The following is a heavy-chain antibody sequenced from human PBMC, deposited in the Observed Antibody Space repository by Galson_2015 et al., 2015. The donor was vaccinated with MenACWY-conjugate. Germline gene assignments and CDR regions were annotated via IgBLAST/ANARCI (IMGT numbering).Heavy chain of an antibody. D-gene: IGHD3-10*01. V-gene: IGHV3-23*01. CDR2: ISGSGGST. CDR3: AKRGVYGSGSYFTNNWFDP. Sequence: SLRLSCAVSGFTFSSYAMSWVRQAPGKGLEWVSAISGSGGSTYYADSVKGRFTISRDNSKNTLYLQMNSLRAEDTAVYYCAKRGVYGSGSYFTNNWFDPWGQGTLVIVSS. J-gene: IGHJ5*02. CDR1: GFTFSSYA.